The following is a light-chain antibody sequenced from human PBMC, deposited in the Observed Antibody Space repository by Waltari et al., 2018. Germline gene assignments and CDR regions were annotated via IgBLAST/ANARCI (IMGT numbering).Light chain of an antibody. J-gene: IGLJ3*02. CDR1: SRDAGGYTY. Sequence: QSALTQPASVSGSPGPSITIPCPGTSRDAGGYTYVPWYQQQPGKAPTLMIYDVSKRPSGVSNRFSGSKSGNTASLTISGLLAEDEADYYCTSYTSSPSWVFGGGTKLTVL. CDR3: TSYTSSPSWV. CDR2: DVS. V-gene: IGLV2-14*01.